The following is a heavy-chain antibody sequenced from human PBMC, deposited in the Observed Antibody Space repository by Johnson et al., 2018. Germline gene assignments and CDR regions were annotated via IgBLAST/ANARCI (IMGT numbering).Heavy chain of an antibody. D-gene: IGHD2-15*01. CDR2: IKQDGSEK. V-gene: IGHV3-7*01. J-gene: IGHJ6*03. Sequence: VQLVQSGGGLVQPGGSLRLSCAAARFTFSNFCMSWVRQAPGKGLEWVANIKQDGSEKYYVDPVKGRFTISRDNAKNSLFLQMDSLRAEDTAVYYCERARGGSRSRYMDVWGKGTTVTVSS. CDR1: RFTFSNFC. CDR3: ERARGGSRSRYMDV.